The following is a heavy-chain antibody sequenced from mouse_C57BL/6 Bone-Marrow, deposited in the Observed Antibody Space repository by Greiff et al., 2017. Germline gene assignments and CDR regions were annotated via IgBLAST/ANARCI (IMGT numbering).Heavy chain of an antibody. CDR2: IWRGGST. Sequence: VKLQQSGPGLVQPSQSLSITCTVSGFSLTSYGVHWVRQSPGKGLEWLGVIWRGGSTDYNAAFMSRLSITKDNSKSQVFFKMNSLQADDTAIYYCAKSSPERDYAMDYWGQGTSVTVSS. J-gene: IGHJ4*01. CDR3: AKSSPERDYAMDY. CDR1: GFSLTSYG. D-gene: IGHD1-3*01. V-gene: IGHV2-5*01.